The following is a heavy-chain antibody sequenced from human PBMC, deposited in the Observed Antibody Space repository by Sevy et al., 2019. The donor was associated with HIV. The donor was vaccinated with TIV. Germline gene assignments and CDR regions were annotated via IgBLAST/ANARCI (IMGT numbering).Heavy chain of an antibody. CDR1: GGSISSGAYS. V-gene: IGHV4-30-2*01. CDR2: IYYGGST. Sequence: SETLSLTCTVSGGSISSGAYSWYWIRQPPGKGLEWLGNIYYGGSTYYNPSLNSRVTMSIDSSKKQFFLKLGSVTAADTAVYYCARDITGTRNWFDPWGQGTLVTVSS. CDR3: ARDITGTRNWFDP. J-gene: IGHJ5*02. D-gene: IGHD1-20*01.